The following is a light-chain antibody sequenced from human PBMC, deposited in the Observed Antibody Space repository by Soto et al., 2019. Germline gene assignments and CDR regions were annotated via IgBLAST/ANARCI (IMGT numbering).Light chain of an antibody. J-gene: IGLJ1*01. CDR3: SSYTGSSTPYV. V-gene: IGLV2-14*03. CDR1: NSDVGGYNY. CDR2: DVT. Sequence: QSVLTQPASVSGSPRQSITITCTGTNSDVGGYNYVSWYQHHPGKAPKLLISDVTNRPSGVSDRFSGSKSGNTASLTISGLQAEDEADYYCSSYTGSSTPYVFGPETKRTVL.